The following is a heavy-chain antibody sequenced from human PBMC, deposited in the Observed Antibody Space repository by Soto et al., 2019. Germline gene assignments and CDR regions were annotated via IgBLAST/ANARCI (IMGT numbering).Heavy chain of an antibody. CDR2: INSGGTSK. CDR3: ARENSGDAFDF. CDR1: GFAIRNYE. J-gene: IGHJ4*02. D-gene: IGHD4-17*01. Sequence: GGSLRLSCAASGFAIRNYEMNWVRQAPGKGLEWVSYINSGGTSKKYTDSVEGRFTISRDTALNSLYLQMDSLRDEDTAIYYCARENSGDAFDFWGQGILVTVSS. V-gene: IGHV3-48*03.